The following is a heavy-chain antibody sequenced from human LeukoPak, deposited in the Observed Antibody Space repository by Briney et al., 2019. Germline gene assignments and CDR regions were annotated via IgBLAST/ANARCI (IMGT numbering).Heavy chain of an antibody. CDR3: ARDDYDILTGYYNSFYFQH. D-gene: IGHD3-9*01. V-gene: IGHV1-2*02. CDR1: GYTFTGYY. CDR2: INPNSGGT. J-gene: IGHJ1*01. Sequence: ASVKVSCKASGYTFTGYYMHWVRQAPGQGLEWMGWINPNSGGTNYAQKFQGRVTMTRDTSISTAYMELSRLRSDDTAVYYCARDDYDILTGYYNSFYFQHWGQGTLVTVSS.